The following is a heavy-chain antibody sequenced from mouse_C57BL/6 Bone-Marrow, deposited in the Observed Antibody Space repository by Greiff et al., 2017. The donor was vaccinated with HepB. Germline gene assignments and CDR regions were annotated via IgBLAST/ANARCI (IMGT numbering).Heavy chain of an antibody. Sequence: VQLQQSGAELARPGASVKISCKASGYSFTDYNMNWVKQSNGKSLEWIGVINPNYGITSYNQKFKGKATLTVDQSSSTAYMQLNSLTSEDSAVYYCARSSGTFFDYWGQGTTLTVSS. CDR1: GYSFTDYN. V-gene: IGHV1-39*01. J-gene: IGHJ2*01. CDR2: INPNYGIT. D-gene: IGHD4-1*01. CDR3: ARSSGTFFDY.